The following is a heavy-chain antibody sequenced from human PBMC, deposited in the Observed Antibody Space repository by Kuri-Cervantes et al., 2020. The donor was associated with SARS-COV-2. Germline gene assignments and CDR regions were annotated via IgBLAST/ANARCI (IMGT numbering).Heavy chain of an antibody. J-gene: IGHJ3*02. CDR1: GGSISSYY. Sequence: GSLRLSCTVSGGSISSYYWSWIRQPAGKGLEWIGRIYTSGSTNYNPSLKSRVTMSVDTSKNQFSLKLSSVTAADTAVYYCARGDTAMVQGDAFDIWGQGTMVTVSS. CDR3: ARGDTAMVQGDAFDI. V-gene: IGHV4-4*07. CDR2: IYTSGST. D-gene: IGHD5-18*01.